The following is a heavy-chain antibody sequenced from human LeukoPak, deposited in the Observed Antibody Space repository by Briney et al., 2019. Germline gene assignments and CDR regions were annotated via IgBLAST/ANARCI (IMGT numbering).Heavy chain of an antibody. V-gene: IGHV3-23*01. CDR3: AKSHASIWNVYDY. CDR2: ITAGGDGT. D-gene: IGHD1-1*01. Sequence: GGSLRLSCAASGFTFSGYAMSWVRLALGKGLEWVSAITAGGDGTYYADSVKGRFAISRDNLKNMVFLQMNSLRAEDTAIYYCAKSHASIWNVYDYWGQGTLVTVSS. CDR1: GFTFSGYA. J-gene: IGHJ4*02.